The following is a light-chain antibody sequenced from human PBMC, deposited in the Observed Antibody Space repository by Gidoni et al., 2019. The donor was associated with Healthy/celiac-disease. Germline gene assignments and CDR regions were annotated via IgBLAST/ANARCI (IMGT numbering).Light chain of an antibody. V-gene: IGKV1-27*01. J-gene: IGKJ4*01. Sequence: DIQMTQSPSSLSASVGDRVTITCRASQDINNYLAWYQQKPGKVPKLLIYAASTLQSGVPSRFSGSGSGTDFTLTISSLQPEDVATYYCQKSNSARALTFXGXTKVEIK. CDR2: AAS. CDR1: QDINNY. CDR3: QKSNSARALT.